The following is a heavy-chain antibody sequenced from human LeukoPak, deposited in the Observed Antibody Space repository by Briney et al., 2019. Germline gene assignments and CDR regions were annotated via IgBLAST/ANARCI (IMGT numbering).Heavy chain of an antibody. Sequence: PGGSLRLSCAASGFTFSSCGMHWVRQAPGKGLEWVAFIRYDGTNKYYADSVKGRFTISRDNSKNTLYLQMNSLRAEDTAVFYCAKDLWYFDNTGYRYSFDYWGQGTLVTVSS. D-gene: IGHD3-22*01. J-gene: IGHJ4*02. V-gene: IGHV3-30*02. CDR2: IRYDGTNK. CDR3: AKDLWYFDNTGYRYSFDY. CDR1: GFTFSSCG.